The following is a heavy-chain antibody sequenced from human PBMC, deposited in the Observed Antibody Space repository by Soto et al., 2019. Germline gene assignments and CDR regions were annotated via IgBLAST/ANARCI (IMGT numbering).Heavy chain of an antibody. J-gene: IGHJ4*02. CDR1: GFTFSSYG. CDR2: ISYDGSNK. CDR3: AKDYYDSRGRLDY. D-gene: IGHD3-22*01. V-gene: IGHV3-30*18. Sequence: AGSLSLSCAASGFTFSSYGMHWVRQAPGKGLVWVAVISYDGSNKYYADSVKGRFTISRDNSKNTLYLQLNSLRAEDTAVYYCAKDYYDSRGRLDYWGQGTLVTVSS.